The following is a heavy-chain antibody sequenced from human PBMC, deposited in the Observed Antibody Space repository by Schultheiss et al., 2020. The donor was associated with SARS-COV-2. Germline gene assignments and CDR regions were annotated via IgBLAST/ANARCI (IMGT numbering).Heavy chain of an antibody. CDR2: VYTSGST. J-gene: IGHJ4*02. D-gene: IGHD6-13*01. CDR1: GGSISSYY. CDR3: ARDSWYPTFDY. Sequence: SETLSLTCTVSGGSISSYYWSWIRQPVGKGLEWIGRVYTSGSTNYNPSLKGRVTMSVDTSINRLSLKLSSVTAADTAVYYCARDSWYPTFDYWGQGILVTVSS. V-gene: IGHV4-4*07.